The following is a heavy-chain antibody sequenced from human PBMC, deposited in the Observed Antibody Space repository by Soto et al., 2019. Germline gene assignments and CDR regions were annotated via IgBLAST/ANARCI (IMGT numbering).Heavy chain of an antibody. V-gene: IGHV3-30*18. CDR1: GFTFGSYW. J-gene: IGHJ4*02. CDR3: AKVSPMGYFFDG. Sequence: VGSLRLSCASSGFTFGSYWMRCVRHAPGKWLEWVAVISYDGSNKFYADSVKGRFTISRDNSKNTLYLEMNSLRGEDTAVYYCAKVSPMGYFFDGWGQGTLVTVS. CDR2: ISYDGSNK.